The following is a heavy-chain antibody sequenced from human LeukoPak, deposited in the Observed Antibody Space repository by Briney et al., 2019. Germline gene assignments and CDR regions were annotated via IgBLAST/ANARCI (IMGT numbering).Heavy chain of an antibody. CDR3: ATERGRYCSSTSCYRVGVY. CDR2: IYYSGST. V-gene: IGHV4-30-4*08. D-gene: IGHD2-2*02. Sequence: PSQTLSLTCTFSGGSISSGDYYWSWIRQPPGKGLEWIGYIYYSGSTYYNPSLKSRVTISVDTSKNQFSLKLSSVTAADTAVYYCATERGRYCSSTSCYRVGVYWGQGTLVTVSS. CDR1: GGSISSGDYY. J-gene: IGHJ4*02.